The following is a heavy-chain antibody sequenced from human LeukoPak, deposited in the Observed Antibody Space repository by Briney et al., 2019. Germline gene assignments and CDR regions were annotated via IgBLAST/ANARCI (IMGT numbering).Heavy chain of an antibody. CDR3: ARDHPQQLLLNL. D-gene: IGHD2-2*01. V-gene: IGHV3-33*01. CDR1: GFTFSSYG. CDR2: IWYDGSDK. Sequence: PGRSLRLSCAASGFTFSSYGIHWVRQAPGKGLEWVAVIWYDGSDKYYADSVKGRFTISRDNSKNTLYLQMNSLRAEDTAVYYCARDHPQQLLLNLWGQGTLVTVSS. J-gene: IGHJ4*02.